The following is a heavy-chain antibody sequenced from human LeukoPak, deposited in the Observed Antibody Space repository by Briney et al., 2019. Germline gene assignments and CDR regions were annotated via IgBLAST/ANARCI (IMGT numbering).Heavy chain of an antibody. CDR3: AREQWELYY. V-gene: IGHV3-23*01. Sequence: GGSLRLSCAASGFTFSSYAMSWVRQAPGKGLEWVSGITGSADSTHYADSVKGRFTISRDNSKNTLYLQMNSLRAEDTAVYYCAREQWELYYWGQGTLVTVSS. CDR2: ITGSADST. CDR1: GFTFSSYA. J-gene: IGHJ4*02. D-gene: IGHD1-26*01.